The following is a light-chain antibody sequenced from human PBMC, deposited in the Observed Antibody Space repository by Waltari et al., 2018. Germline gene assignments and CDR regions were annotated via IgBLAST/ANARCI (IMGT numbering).Light chain of an antibody. Sequence: DIQMTQSPSSLSASVGDRVTITCQASHDISNYLNWYQQKPGKDPKPLIYDASNLETGVPSRFSGSGSGTDFSFTISSLQPEDIATYYCQQFDNLVYTFGQGTKLEIK. CDR1: HDISNY. CDR3: QQFDNLVYT. V-gene: IGKV1-33*01. J-gene: IGKJ2*01. CDR2: DAS.